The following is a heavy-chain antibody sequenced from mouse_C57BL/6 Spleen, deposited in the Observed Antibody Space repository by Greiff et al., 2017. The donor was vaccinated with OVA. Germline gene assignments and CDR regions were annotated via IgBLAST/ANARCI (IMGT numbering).Heavy chain of an antibody. V-gene: IGHV1-5*01. CDR1: GYTFTSYW. CDR2: IYPGNSDT. CDR3: TSPSAMDY. Sequence: EVQLQQSGTVLARPGASVKMSCKTSGYTFTSYWMHWVKQRPGQGLEWIGAIYPGNSDTSYNQKFKGKATLTAVTSASTAYMELSSLTEEDSAVYYCTSPSAMDYWGQGTSVTVSS. J-gene: IGHJ4*01.